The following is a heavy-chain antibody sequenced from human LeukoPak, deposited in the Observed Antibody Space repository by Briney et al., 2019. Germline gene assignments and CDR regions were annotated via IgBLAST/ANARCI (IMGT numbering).Heavy chain of an antibody. CDR2: INPSGGST. D-gene: IGHD6-13*01. V-gene: IGHV1-46*01. Sequence: ASVKVSCKASGYTFTSYYMHWVRQAPGQGLEWMGIINPSGGSTSYAQKFQGRVTMTRDTSTSTVYMELSSLRSEDTAVYYCASQRIAAAGITPYYYYYGMDVWGQGTTVTVSS. J-gene: IGHJ6*02. CDR3: ASQRIAAAGITPYYYYYGMDV. CDR1: GYTFTSYY.